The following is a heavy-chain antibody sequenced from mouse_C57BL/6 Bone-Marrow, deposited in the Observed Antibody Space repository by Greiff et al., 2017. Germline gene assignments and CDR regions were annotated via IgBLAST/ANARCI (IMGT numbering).Heavy chain of an antibody. CDR3: ARHEEADYGSSYFSY. CDR1: GYTFTEYT. CDR2: FYRGGGSI. Sequence: QVQLKESGAELVKPGASVKLSCKASGYTFTEYTIPWVKQRSGQGLEWIGWFYRGGGSIKYNEKFKDKATLTADKSSSTVYMELSRLTSEDSAVFYCARHEEADYGSSYFSYGGQGNRVTVSA. D-gene: IGHD1-1*01. V-gene: IGHV1-62-2*01. J-gene: IGHJ3*01.